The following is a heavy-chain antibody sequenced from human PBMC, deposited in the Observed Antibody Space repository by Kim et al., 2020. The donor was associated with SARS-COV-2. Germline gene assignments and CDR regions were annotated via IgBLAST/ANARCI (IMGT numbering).Heavy chain of an antibody. CDR1: GFTFSSYA. Sequence: GGSLRLSCAASGFTFSSYAMSWVRQAPGKGLEWVSAISGSGGSTYYADSVKGRFTISRDNSKNTLYLQMNSLRAEDTAVYYCAAIGGEEGSYYYYGMDVWGQGTTVTVSS. CDR3: AAIGGEEGSYYYYGMDV. CDR2: ISGSGGST. D-gene: IGHD3-16*01. V-gene: IGHV3-23*01. J-gene: IGHJ6*02.